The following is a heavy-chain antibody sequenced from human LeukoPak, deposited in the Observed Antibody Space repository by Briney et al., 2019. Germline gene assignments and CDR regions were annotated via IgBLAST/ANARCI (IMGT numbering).Heavy chain of an antibody. Sequence: GGSLRLSCAASEFTFSSYWMSWVRQAPGKGLEWVANIKQDGGQIYYQDSVKGRFTVSRDNAKNSLYLQMNSLRAEDTAVYYCARLGARQMLEYWGQGTLVTVSS. V-gene: IGHV3-7*01. D-gene: IGHD4-17*01. CDR1: EFTFSSYW. J-gene: IGHJ4*02. CDR2: IKQDGGQI. CDR3: ARLGARQMLEY.